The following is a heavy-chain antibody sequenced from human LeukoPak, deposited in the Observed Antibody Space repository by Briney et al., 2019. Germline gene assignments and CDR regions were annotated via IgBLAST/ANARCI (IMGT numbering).Heavy chain of an antibody. D-gene: IGHD7-27*01. Sequence: SVTVSCKASGGTFSSYAISWVRQAPGQGLEWMGGIIPIFGTANYAQKFQGRVTITADESTSTAYMELSSLRSEDTAVYYCARDQTGDAFLEPYSYYYYYGMDVWGQGTTVTVSS. CDR3: ARDQTGDAFLEPYSYYYYYGMDV. J-gene: IGHJ6*02. CDR1: GGTFSSYA. CDR2: IIPIFGTA. V-gene: IGHV1-69*01.